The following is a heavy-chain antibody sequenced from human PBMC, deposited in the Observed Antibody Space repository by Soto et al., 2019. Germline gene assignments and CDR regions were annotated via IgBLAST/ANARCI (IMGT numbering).Heavy chain of an antibody. Sequence: GESLKISCKGSGYSFTSYWIGWVRQMPGKGLEWMGIIYPGDSDTSYSPSFQGQVTISADKSISTAYLQWSSLKASDTAMYYCAIGITMVRGVINAFDIWGQGTMVTVSS. V-gene: IGHV5-51*01. D-gene: IGHD3-10*01. CDR2: IYPGDSDT. CDR1: GYSFTSYW. J-gene: IGHJ3*02. CDR3: AIGITMVRGVINAFDI.